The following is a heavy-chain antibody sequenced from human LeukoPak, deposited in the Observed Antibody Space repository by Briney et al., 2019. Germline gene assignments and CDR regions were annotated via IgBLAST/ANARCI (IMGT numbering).Heavy chain of an antibody. V-gene: IGHV4-38-2*01. CDR2: IYHSGST. CDR3: VVVPAANPEPYYYYYYMDV. Sequence: PSETLSLTCAVSGYSISSGYYWGWIRQPPGKGLEWIGSIYHSGSTYYSPSLKSRVTISVDTSKNQFSLKLSSVTAADTAVYYCVVVPAANPEPYYYYYYMDVWGKGTTVTVSS. D-gene: IGHD2-2*01. CDR1: GYSISSGYY. J-gene: IGHJ6*03.